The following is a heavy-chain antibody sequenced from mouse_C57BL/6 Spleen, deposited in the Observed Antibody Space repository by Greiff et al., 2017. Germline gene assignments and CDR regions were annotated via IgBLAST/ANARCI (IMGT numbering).Heavy chain of an antibody. J-gene: IGHJ2*01. CDR2: ISSGGDYI. CDR1: GFTFSSYA. V-gene: IGHV5-9-1*02. CDR3: TREGYFLDY. Sequence: EVQGVESGEGLVKPGGSLKLFCAASGFTFSSYAMSWVRQTPEKRLEWVAYISSGGDYIYYADTVKGRFTISRDNARNTLYLQMSSLKSEDTAMYYCTREGYFLDYWGQGTTLTVSS. D-gene: IGHD2-3*01.